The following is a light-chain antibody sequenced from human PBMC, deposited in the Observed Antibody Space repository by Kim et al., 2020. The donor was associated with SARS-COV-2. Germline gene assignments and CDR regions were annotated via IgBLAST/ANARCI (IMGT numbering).Light chain of an antibody. CDR3: SSLTSDSSLV. V-gene: IGLV2-14*03. CDR2: SGT. Sequence: SNYVSWYQHYPGKAPKLMIYSGTKRPSGVSDRFSGSKSGNAASLTISGLQAQDEADYYCSSLTSDSSLVFGGGTKLTVL. J-gene: IGLJ3*02. CDR1: SNY.